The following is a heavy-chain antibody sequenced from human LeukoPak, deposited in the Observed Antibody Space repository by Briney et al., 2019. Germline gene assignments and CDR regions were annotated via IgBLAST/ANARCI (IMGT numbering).Heavy chain of an antibody. CDR3: ARDGGTYYYDSSGYYPQGYLDY. J-gene: IGHJ4*02. D-gene: IGHD3-22*01. CDR1: GFTVSSNY. V-gene: IGHV3-53*01. Sequence: GGSLRLSCAASGFTVSSNYMSWVRQAPGKGLEWVSVIYSGGSTYYADSVKGRFTISRDNSKNTLYLQMNSLRAEDTAVYYCARDGGTYYYDSSGYYPQGYLDYWGQGTLVTVSS. CDR2: IYSGGST.